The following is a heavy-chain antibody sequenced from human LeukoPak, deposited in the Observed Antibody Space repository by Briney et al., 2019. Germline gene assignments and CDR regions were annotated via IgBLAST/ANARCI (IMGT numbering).Heavy chain of an antibody. CDR2: INPSNGAT. D-gene: IGHD3-10*01. Sequence: ASVKVSCKASGYILIGYSIHWVRQVSGEGPEWMGFINPSNGATTYAEKFQGRVAMSADTSINTAYMELTGLTSDDTAMYYCARDMWGISLIFPWGQGTLVTVSS. CDR3: ARDMWGISLIFP. CDR1: GYILIGYS. J-gene: IGHJ4*02. V-gene: IGHV1-2*02.